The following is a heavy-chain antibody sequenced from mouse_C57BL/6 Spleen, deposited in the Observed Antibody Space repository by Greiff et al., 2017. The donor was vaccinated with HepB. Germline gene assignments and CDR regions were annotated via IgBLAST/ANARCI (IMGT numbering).Heavy chain of an antibody. CDR1: GYTFTSYW. J-gene: IGHJ3*01. V-gene: IGHV1-5*01. D-gene: IGHD2-5*01. CDR2: IYPGNSDT. Sequence: EVQLQQSGTVLARPGASVKMSCKTSGYTFTSYWMHWVKQRPGQGLEWIGAIYPGNSDTSYNQKFKGKAKLTAVTSASTAYMELSSLTNEDSAVYYCTGDYSNFAYWGQGTLVTVSA. CDR3: TGDYSNFAY.